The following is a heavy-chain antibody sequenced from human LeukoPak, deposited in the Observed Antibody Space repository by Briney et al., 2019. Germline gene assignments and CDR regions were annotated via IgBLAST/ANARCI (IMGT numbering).Heavy chain of an antibody. CDR2: IIPIFGTA. D-gene: IGHD2-21*02. Sequence: SVKVSCKASGGTFSSYATSWVRQAPGQGLEWMGWIIPIFGTANYAQKFQGRVTITTDESTSTAYMELSGLRSEDTAVYYCARGPFKGYCGGDCYALRYYYYYMDVWGKGTTVTVSS. CDR1: GGTFSSYA. CDR3: ARGPFKGYCGGDCYALRYYYYYMDV. V-gene: IGHV1-69*05. J-gene: IGHJ6*03.